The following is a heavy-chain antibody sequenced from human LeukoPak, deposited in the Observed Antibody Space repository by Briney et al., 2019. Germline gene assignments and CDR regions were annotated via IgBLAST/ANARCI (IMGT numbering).Heavy chain of an antibody. Sequence: GGSLRLSCAASGFTFSNAWMSWIRQAPGKGLEWVSYISSGGSTIYYADSVKGRFTISRDNAKNSLYLQVNSLRAEDTAVYYCARVGGYLSWFDPWGQGTLVTVSS. D-gene: IGHD2-15*01. CDR2: ISSGGSTI. J-gene: IGHJ5*02. CDR1: GFTFSNAW. V-gene: IGHV3-11*01. CDR3: ARVGGYLSWFDP.